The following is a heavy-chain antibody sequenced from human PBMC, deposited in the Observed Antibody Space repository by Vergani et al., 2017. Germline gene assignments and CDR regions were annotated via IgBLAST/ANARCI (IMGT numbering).Heavy chain of an antibody. CDR3: ARCIAVADTASPGWFDP. V-gene: IGHV5-51*01. D-gene: IGHD6-19*01. CDR1: GYSFTSYW. J-gene: IGHJ5*02. CDR2: IYPGDSDT. Sequence: EVQLVQSGAEVKKPGESLKISCKGSGYSFTSYWIGWVRQMPGKGLEWMGFIYPGDSDTRYSPSFQGQVTISADKSISTAYLQWSSLKASDTAMYYCARCIAVADTASPGWFDPWGQGTLVTVSS.